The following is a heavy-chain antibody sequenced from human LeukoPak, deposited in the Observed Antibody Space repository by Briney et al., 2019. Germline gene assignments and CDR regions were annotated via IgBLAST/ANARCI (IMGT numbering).Heavy chain of an antibody. CDR3: AKEMGSGLIDY. Sequence: GGSLRLSCAASGFTFSTYGIHWVRQAPGKGLEWVAVFSYDGSIKDYADSVKGRFTISRDNSKNTLYLQTNSLRPEDTAVYYCAKEMGSGLIDYWGQGTLVTVSS. J-gene: IGHJ4*02. V-gene: IGHV3-30*18. D-gene: IGHD2-15*01. CDR1: GFTFSTYG. CDR2: FSYDGSIK.